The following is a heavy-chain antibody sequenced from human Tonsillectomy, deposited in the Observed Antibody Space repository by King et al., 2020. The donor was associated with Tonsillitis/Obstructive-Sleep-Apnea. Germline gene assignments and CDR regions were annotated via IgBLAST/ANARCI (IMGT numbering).Heavy chain of an antibody. V-gene: IGHV4-34*01. CDR1: GGSFRGYY. CDR3: SRSLSAEATYVYYYYCIDV. CDR2: INHSGST. Sequence: VQLQQWGAGLLKPSETLSLTCAVYGGSFRGYYWSWIRQPPGKGLEWIGEINHSGSTNNNPSLKSRVTISVDTSKNQFSLNLSSVTAADTAVYYCSRSLSAEATYVYYYYCIDVWGQETAVTVSS. D-gene: IGHD1-26*01. J-gene: IGHJ6*02.